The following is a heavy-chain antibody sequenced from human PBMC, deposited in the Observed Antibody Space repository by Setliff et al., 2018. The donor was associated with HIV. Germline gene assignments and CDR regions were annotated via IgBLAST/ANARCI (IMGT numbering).Heavy chain of an antibody. CDR3: ARHSMAAGTPDAFDI. CDR2: VYYTGTS. Sequence: SETLSLTCTVSGVSVSSGGYYWSWIRQHPGKGLEWIGYVYYTGTSYFNPSLKSRITISVDTSKNHFSLKLGFVTAADTAVYYCARHSMAAGTPDAFDIWGQGTMVTVSS. CDR1: GVSVSSGGYY. J-gene: IGHJ3*02. D-gene: IGHD6-6*01. V-gene: IGHV4-31*03.